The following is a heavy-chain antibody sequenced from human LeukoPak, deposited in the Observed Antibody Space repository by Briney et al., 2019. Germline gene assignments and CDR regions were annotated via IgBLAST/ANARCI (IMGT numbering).Heavy chain of an antibody. CDR3: ARTPYYYDSSGYGDNEDYYYYYMDV. J-gene: IGHJ6*03. V-gene: IGHV4-38-2*01. CDR2: INHSGST. CDR1: GYSFTSGHY. Sequence: SETLSLTCSVSGYSFTSGHYWGWIRQPPGKGLEWIGEINHSGSTNYNPSLKSRVTISVDTSKNQFSLKLSSVTAADTAVYYCARTPYYYDSSGYGDNEDYYYYYMDVWGKGTTVTVSS. D-gene: IGHD3-22*01.